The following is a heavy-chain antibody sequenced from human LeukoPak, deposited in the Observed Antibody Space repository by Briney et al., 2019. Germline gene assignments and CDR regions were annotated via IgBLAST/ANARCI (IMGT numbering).Heavy chain of an antibody. CDR2: MFYSGST. CDR3: ARGRYTVTTDAFDF. V-gene: IGHV4-30-4*07. CDR1: GGSISSGGYS. Sequence: PSETLSLTCTVSGGSISSGGYSWSWIRQPPGKGLEWIGYMFYSGSTYYNPSLKSRVTISVDTSKNQYSLKLSSVTAADTALYYCARGRYTVTTDAFDFWGHGTMVTVSS. D-gene: IGHD4-17*01. J-gene: IGHJ3*01.